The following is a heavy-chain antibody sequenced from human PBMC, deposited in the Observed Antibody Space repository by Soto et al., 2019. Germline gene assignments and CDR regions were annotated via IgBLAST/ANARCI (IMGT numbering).Heavy chain of an antibody. CDR3: ARVTGYYAPDY. D-gene: IGHD3-9*01. J-gene: IGHJ4*02. CDR1: GYTFTSYA. V-gene: IGHV1-3*01. Sequence: GASVKVSCKASGYTFTSYAMHWVRQAPGQRLEWMGWINAGNGSTKYSQKFQGRVTITRDTSASTAYMELSSLRSEDTAVYYCARVTGYYAPDYWGQGTLVTVSS. CDR2: INAGNGST.